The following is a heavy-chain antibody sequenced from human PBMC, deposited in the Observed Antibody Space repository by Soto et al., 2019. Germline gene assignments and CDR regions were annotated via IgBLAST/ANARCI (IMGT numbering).Heavy chain of an antibody. CDR1: GYSFTSYW. V-gene: IGHV5-51*01. Sequence: RGESLKISCKGSGYSFTSYWIGWVRQMPGKGLEWMGIIYPGDSDTRYSPSFQGQVTISADKSISTAYLQWSSLKASDTAMYYCATHKGDSGEISAAAVFEFGIWGQGTMVTVSS. CDR2: IYPGDSDT. D-gene: IGHD6-13*01. J-gene: IGHJ3*02. CDR3: ATHKGDSGEISAAAVFEFGI.